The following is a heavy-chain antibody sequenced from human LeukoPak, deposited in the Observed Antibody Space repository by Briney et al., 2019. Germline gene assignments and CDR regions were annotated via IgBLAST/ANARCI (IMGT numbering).Heavy chain of an antibody. CDR2: ICTSGDCT. J-gene: IGHJ4*02. Sequence: PGGSLRLSCAASGFTFKNYGMSWVRQAPGKGLEWVSAICTSGDCTYYGDSVKGRFTISRDNSKNTVYLQMNSLRAEDTAVYYCAKGFGGAGSYYCPFDSWGQGTLVTVSS. V-gene: IGHV3-23*01. CDR3: AKGFGGAGSYYCPFDS. CDR1: GFTFKNYG. D-gene: IGHD3-10*01.